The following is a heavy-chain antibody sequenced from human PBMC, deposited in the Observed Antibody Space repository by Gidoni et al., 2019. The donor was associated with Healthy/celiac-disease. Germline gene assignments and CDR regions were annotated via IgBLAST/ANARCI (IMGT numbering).Heavy chain of an antibody. CDR2: ISHDGSNK. J-gene: IGHJ4*02. Sequence: QVQLVESGGGVVQPGRSLRLPCAASGFTFSSYAMHWVRQAPGKGLEWVAVISHDGSNKYYADSVKGRFTISRDNSKNTLYLQMNSLRAEDTAVYYCARGRDYFDYWGQGTLVTVSS. CDR3: ARGRDYFDY. V-gene: IGHV3-30-3*01. CDR1: GFTFSSYA.